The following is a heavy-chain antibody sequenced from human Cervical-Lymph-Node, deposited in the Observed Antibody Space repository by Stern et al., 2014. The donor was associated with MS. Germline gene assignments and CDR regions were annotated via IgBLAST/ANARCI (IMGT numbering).Heavy chain of an antibody. J-gene: IGHJ4*02. D-gene: IGHD6-13*01. CDR1: GFSFSRYA. Sequence: VQLVESGGGVVQPGRSLRLSCAASGFSFSRYAMHWVRQAPGKGLEWVARIWYDGSNPYYAYSVTGRFTISRDNFKNTLYLQMNSLRAEDTAVYYCASAYSSSHYYFDYWGQGTLVTVSS. V-gene: IGHV3-33*01. CDR3: ASAYSSSHYYFDY. CDR2: IWYDGSNP.